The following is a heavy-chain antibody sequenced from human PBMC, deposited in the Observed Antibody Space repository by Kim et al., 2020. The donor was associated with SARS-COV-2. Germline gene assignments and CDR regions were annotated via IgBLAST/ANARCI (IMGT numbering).Heavy chain of an antibody. CDR2: ISYDGSNK. CDR1: GFTFSSYG. CDR3: AKDGIVVVGEDYYYYYYG. J-gene: IGHJ6*01. Sequence: GGSLRLSCAASGFTFSSYGMHWVRQAPGKGLEWVAVISYDGSNKYYADSVKGRFTISRDNSKNTLYMQMKSLRAEDTAVYYCAKDGIVVVGEDYYYYYYG. D-gene: IGHD2-15*01. V-gene: IGHV3-30*18.